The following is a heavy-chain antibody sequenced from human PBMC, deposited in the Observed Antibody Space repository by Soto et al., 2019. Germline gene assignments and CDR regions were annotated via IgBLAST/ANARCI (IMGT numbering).Heavy chain of an antibody. CDR2: IDPSDSYT. J-gene: IGHJ5*02. V-gene: IGHV5-10-1*01. Sequence: PGESLKISCQGSGYSFTSYWISWVRQMPGKGLEWMGRIDPSDSYTNYSPSFQGHVTISADKSISTAYLQWSSLKASDTAMYYCARHKSNWFDPWGQGTLVTVSS. CDR1: GYSFTSYW. CDR3: ARHKSNWFDP.